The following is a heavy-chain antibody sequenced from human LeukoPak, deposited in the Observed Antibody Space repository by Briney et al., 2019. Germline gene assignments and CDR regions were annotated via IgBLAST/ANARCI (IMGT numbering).Heavy chain of an antibody. CDR1: SXDV. CDR3: TTGPNLYYFDY. CDR2: ISNIGGST. J-gene: IGHJ4*02. V-gene: IGHV3-23*01. Sequence: GGSLRLSCAAFSXDVMSWVRQAPGKGLEWVSSISNIGGSTYYADSVKGRFTISRDNSKNTVFLQMNSLRAEDTAVYYCTTGPNLYYFDYWGQGTLVTVSS.